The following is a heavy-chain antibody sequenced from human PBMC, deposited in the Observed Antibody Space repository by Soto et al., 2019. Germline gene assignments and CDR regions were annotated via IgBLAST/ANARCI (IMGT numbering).Heavy chain of an antibody. V-gene: IGHV3-23*01. J-gene: IGHJ4*02. CDR3: AKEMTSGYYLFDY. D-gene: IGHD3-22*01. Sequence: GGSLRLSCAASGFTFSSYAMSWVRQAPGKGLEWVSTISGTGGSTYYPDSVRGRFTISRDNSKNTVYLQMNSLRAEDAAVYYCAKEMTSGYYLFDYWGQGTLVTVSS. CDR1: GFTFSSYA. CDR2: ISGTGGST.